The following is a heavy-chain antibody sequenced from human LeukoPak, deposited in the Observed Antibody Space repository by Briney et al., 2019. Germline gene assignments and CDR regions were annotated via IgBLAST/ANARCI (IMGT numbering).Heavy chain of an antibody. J-gene: IGHJ4*02. CDR2: INPNSGGT. Sequence: ASVKVSCKASRYTFTRYYMHWVPQAPGHGLEWMGWINPNSGGTNYAQKFQDRVTITSDTSISTAYMELSSLRSDDTAVYYCAREGLDYWGQGTLVTVSS. CDR1: RYTFTRYY. CDR3: AREGLDY. V-gene: IGHV1-2*02.